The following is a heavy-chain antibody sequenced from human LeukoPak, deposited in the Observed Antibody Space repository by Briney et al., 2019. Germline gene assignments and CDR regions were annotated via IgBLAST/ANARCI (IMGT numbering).Heavy chain of an antibody. Sequence: SETLSVTCTVSKGSISSDYGCCIREPPGKGLECSCYISYSGSTIYNPSLKSRVTISLDTSKNKFSRKRTSVTAVDTAMYYCERDSRGKMFNWGQGTLVTVSS. CDR3: ERDSRGKMFN. D-gene: IGHD3-10*02. CDR1: KGSISSDY. V-gene: IGHV4-59*01. CDR2: ISYSGST. J-gene: IGHJ4*02.